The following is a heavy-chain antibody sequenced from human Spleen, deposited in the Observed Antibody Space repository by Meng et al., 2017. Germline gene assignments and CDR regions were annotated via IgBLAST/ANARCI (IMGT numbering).Heavy chain of an antibody. D-gene: IGHD3-10*01. CDR3: AHYYYYGTGRGYDY. Sequence: TSTVSWPTLVKPPQTLTLTCTFSGFPFTTSGVGVACIRQPPGKARNWLGIIYWDYDKLYSPSVKSRLTITKDTSKNEVVLTMTNMEPVDTATYYCAHYYYYGTGRGYDYWGQGTLVTVSS. CDR1: GFPFTTSGVG. J-gene: IGHJ4*02. CDR2: IYWDYDK. V-gene: IGHV2-5*02.